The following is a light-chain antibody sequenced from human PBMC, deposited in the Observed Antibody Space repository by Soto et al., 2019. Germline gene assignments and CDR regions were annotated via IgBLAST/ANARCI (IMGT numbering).Light chain of an antibody. J-gene: IGLJ1*01. CDR2: DVS. V-gene: IGLV2-14*03. Sequence: QSALTQPASVSGSPGQSITVSCTGTSNDVGAYNYVSWYQQHPGTAPQLMIYDVSNRPSGVSNRFSGSKSGNTASLTVSGFYAEDEADYYCTSYTSSRTYVVGTGTKVTVL. CDR1: SNDVGAYNY. CDR3: TSYTSSRTYV.